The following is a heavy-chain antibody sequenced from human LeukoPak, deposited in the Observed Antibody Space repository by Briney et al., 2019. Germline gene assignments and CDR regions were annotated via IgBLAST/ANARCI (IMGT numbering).Heavy chain of an antibody. V-gene: IGHV5-51*01. Sequence: GESLKISCKGSGYSFTSYWIGWVRQMPGKGLEWMGIIYPGDSDTRYSPSFQGQVTISADKSISTAYLQWSSLKASDTAMYYCARPNGRPDSSGSWFDPWGQGTLVTVSS. J-gene: IGHJ5*02. CDR1: GYSFTSYW. D-gene: IGHD6-19*01. CDR2: IYPGDSDT. CDR3: ARPNGRPDSSGSWFDP.